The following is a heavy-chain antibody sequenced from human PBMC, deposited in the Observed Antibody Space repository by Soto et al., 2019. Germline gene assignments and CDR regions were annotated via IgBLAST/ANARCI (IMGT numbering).Heavy chain of an antibody. J-gene: IGHJ6*02. CDR1: GGSISSGGYY. Sequence: QVQLQESGPGLVKPSQTLSLTCTVSGGSISSGGYYWSWIRQHPGKGLEWIGYIYYSGSTYYNPSLKSRVTRSADTSKNQFSLKLSSVTAAGTAVYYCARGGRRSPGMDVWGQGTTVTVSS. CDR3: ARGGRRSPGMDV. CDR2: IYYSGST. V-gene: IGHV4-31*03.